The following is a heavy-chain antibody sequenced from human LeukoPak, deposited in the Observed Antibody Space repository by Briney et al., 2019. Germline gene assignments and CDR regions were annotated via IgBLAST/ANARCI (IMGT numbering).Heavy chain of an antibody. CDR2: ISSSSSYI. CDR3: ARDLRSSGYYAFDY. CDR1: GFTFSSYW. V-gene: IGHV3-21*01. D-gene: IGHD3-22*01. Sequence: PGGSLRLSCAASGFTFSSYWMHWARQAPGKGLEWVSFISSSSSYIYYADSVKGRFTISRDNAKNSLYLQMNSLRAEDTAVYYCARDLRSSGYYAFDYWGQGTLVTVSS. J-gene: IGHJ4*02.